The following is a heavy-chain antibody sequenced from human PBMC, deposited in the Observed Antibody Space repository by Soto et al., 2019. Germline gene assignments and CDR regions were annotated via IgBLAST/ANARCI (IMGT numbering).Heavy chain of an antibody. CDR1: CCSIRSRSFY. CDR3: MLGSGWKDFDY. V-gene: IGHV4-39*01. D-gene: IGHD3-22*01. Sequence: SGTQSPTCTFPCCSIRSRSFYWGWIRQPPGKGLEWIGSIYYSGSTYYNPSLKSRVTISVDTSKNQFSLKLSSVTAADTAVYYCMLGSGWKDFDYWGQGTLVTVS. J-gene: IGHJ4*02. CDR2: IYYSGST.